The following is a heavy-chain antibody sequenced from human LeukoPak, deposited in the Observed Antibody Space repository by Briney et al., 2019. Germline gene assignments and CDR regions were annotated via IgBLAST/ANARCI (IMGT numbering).Heavy chain of an antibody. CDR3: VREYCTGRACSSGFDY. J-gene: IGHJ4*02. D-gene: IGHD2-8*02. CDR2: TYYRSKWYN. CDR1: GDSVSSNSAA. V-gene: IGHV6-1*01. Sequence: SQTLSLTCAISGDSVSSNSAAWNWIRQSPSRGLEWLGRTYYRSKWYNDYAVSVKSRITINPDTSKNQFSLQLNSVTPEDTAVYYCVREYCTGRACSSGFDYWGQGTLVTVSS.